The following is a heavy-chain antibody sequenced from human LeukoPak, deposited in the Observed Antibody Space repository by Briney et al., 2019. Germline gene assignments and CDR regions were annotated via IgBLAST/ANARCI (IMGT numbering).Heavy chain of an antibody. J-gene: IGHJ4*02. Sequence: ASVTVSCKVSRYTLTELAMHWVRQAPGKGLEWMGGFDPEDGETIYAQKFQGRVTMTEDTSTDTAYMELSSLRSDDTAVYYCATDLATVVTVTNYWGQGTLVTVSS. V-gene: IGHV1-24*01. CDR3: ATDLATVVTVTNY. CDR2: FDPEDGET. D-gene: IGHD4-23*01. CDR1: RYTLTELA.